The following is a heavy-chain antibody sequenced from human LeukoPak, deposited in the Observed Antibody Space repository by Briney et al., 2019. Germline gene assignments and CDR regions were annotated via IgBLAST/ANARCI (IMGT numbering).Heavy chain of an antibody. Sequence: GGSLRLSCAASGFTFSSYAMSWVRQAPGKGLEWVSAISGSGGSTYYADSVKGRFTISRDNSKNTLYLQMNSLRAEDTAVYYCAKGITIDYGSGSYSFDYWGQGTLVTVSS. J-gene: IGHJ4*02. D-gene: IGHD3-10*01. CDR2: ISGSGGST. V-gene: IGHV3-23*01. CDR3: AKGITIDYGSGSYSFDY. CDR1: GFTFSSYA.